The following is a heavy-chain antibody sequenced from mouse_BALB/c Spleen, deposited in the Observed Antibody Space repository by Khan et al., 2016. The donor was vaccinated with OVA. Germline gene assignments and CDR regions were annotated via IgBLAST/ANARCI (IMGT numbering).Heavy chain of an antibody. CDR2: IWAGGST. D-gene: IGHD1-3*01. CDR3: ARLDDI. CDR1: GFSLTSYG. Sequence: QVQLKESGPGLVAPSQSLSITCTVSGFSLTSYGVHWVRQPPGKGLEWLGVIWAGGSTNYNSAFMSRLSISKDNSKSQVFLKMNSLLTADTAMYYCARLDDIWGQGTTLTVSS. J-gene: IGHJ2*01. V-gene: IGHV2-9*02.